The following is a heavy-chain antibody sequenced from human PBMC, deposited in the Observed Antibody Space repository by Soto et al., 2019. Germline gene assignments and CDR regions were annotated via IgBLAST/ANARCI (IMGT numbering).Heavy chain of an antibody. V-gene: IGHV1-18*01. Sequence: ASVKVSCKTSGYTFTSYGISWVRQAPGQGLEWMGWITANNGNTNYAQKLQERVTITTDMSTSTAYMELSSLRSEDTAVYYCAAEDYYDSSGYYYAFDIWGQGTMVTVSS. CDR1: GYTFTSYG. CDR3: AAEDYYDSSGYYYAFDI. D-gene: IGHD3-22*01. J-gene: IGHJ3*02. CDR2: ITANNGNT.